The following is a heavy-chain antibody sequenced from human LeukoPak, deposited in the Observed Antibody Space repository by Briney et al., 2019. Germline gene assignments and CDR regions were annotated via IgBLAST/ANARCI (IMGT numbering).Heavy chain of an antibody. V-gene: IGHV5-51*01. CDR2: IY. CDR3: ARHYSSSSGDGFDI. D-gene: IGHD6-6*01. CDR1: GYSFNTYW. Sequence: GESLKISCKASGYSFNTYWIGWVRQMPGKGLEWMGLIYSPSFQGQVAISADKSISTAYLQWSSLKASDTAMYYCARHYSSSSGDGFDIWGQGTMVTVSS. J-gene: IGHJ3*02.